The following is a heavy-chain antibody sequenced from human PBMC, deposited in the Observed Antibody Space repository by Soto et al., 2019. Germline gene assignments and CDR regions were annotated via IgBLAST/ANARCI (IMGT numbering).Heavy chain of an antibody. Sequence: QVHLEQSGSEVKKSGSSVKVSCKASGNSFSSHAITWVRQAPGHGLEWMGGIIPVFGTPSYAQKFQGRVTITADKSNNTSYMELRSLRSEDTAVYYCARGGALSTSWYWGDGLDSWGQGTQVTVSS. D-gene: IGHD2-2*01. V-gene: IGHV1-69*06. CDR1: GNSFSSHA. CDR3: ARGGALSTSWYWGDGLDS. CDR2: IIPVFGTP. J-gene: IGHJ4*02.